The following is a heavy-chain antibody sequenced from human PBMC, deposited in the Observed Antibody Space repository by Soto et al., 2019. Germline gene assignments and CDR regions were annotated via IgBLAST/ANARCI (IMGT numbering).Heavy chain of an antibody. CDR3: ARVGPPSPSVIWFFDL. J-gene: IGHJ2*01. V-gene: IGHV1-69*01. D-gene: IGHD2-21*01. CDR2: IIPMLAAP. CDR1: GGSFRTYA. Sequence: QGQLVQSGAEVKKPGSSVKVSCKASGGSFRTYAINWVRQAPGQGLEWMGGIIPMLAAPIYAQKFQGRLTITADESETTVYMELSSLTSADTAVYYCARVGPPSPSVIWFFDLWGRGTLVTVAS.